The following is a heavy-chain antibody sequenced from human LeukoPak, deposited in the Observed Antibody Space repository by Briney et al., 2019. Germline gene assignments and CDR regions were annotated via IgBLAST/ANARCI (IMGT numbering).Heavy chain of an antibody. CDR3: ARDTYYYDSSGYYLMGGFDY. J-gene: IGHJ4*02. D-gene: IGHD3-22*01. Sequence: GGSLRLSCAASGFTFSDYNMRWIRQAPGKGLEWVSSISRSGSTKYYADSVKGRFTISRDNAKNSLYLQMNSLRAEDTAVYYCARDTYYYDSSGYYLMGGFDYWGQGTLVTVSS. V-gene: IGHV3-11*04. CDR2: ISRSGSTK. CDR1: GFTFSDYN.